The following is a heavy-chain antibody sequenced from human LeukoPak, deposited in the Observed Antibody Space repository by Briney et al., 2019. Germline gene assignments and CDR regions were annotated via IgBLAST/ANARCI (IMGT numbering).Heavy chain of an antibody. CDR2: SYYSGST. CDR1: GGSISSYY. J-gene: IGHJ4*02. CDR3: ARDSGEYCTNGVCYRSDY. D-gene: IGHD2-8*01. Sequence: SETLSLTCTVSGGSISSYYWSWIRQPPGKGLEWIGYSYYSGSTNYNPSLKSRVTISVDTSKNQFSLKLSSVTAADTAVYYCARDSGEYCTNGVCYRSDYWGQGTLVTVSS. V-gene: IGHV4-59*12.